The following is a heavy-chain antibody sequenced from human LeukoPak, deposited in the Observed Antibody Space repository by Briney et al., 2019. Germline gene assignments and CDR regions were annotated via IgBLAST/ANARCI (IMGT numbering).Heavy chain of an antibody. CDR1: GYSISSGYY. CDR3: ARADYDILTGYYFAGNYFDY. J-gene: IGHJ4*02. CDR2: IYHSGST. D-gene: IGHD3-9*01. Sequence: SETLSLTCTVSGYSISSGYYWGWIRQPPGKGLEWIGSIYHSGSTYYNPSLKSRVTISVDTSKNQFSLKLSSVTAADTAVYYCARADYDILTGYYFAGNYFDYWGQGTLVTVSS. V-gene: IGHV4-38-2*02.